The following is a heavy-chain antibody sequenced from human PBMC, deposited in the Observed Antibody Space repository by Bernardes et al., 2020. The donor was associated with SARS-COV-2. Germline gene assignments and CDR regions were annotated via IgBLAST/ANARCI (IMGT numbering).Heavy chain of an antibody. D-gene: IGHD2-15*01. CDR3: LGYCSGGGCYSVGEI. CDR2: STRKSNTYAT. CDR1: GFTFTGST. Sequence: GGSLRLSCAASGFTFTGSTIHWVRQASGIGLEWVGRSTRKSNTYATAYAASVKGRFTISRDDSKNTAYLQMDSLKTEDTAVYYCLGYCSGGGCYSVGEIWGQGTLVTVSS. V-gene: IGHV3-73*01. J-gene: IGHJ4*02.